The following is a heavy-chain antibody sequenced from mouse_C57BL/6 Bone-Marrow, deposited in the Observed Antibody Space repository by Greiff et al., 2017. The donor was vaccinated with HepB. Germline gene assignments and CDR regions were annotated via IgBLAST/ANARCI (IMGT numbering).Heavy chain of an antibody. V-gene: IGHV5-12*01. D-gene: IGHD4-1*01. CDR1: GFTFSDYY. J-gene: IGHJ3*01. CDR2: ISNGGGST. CDR3: ARLGRVFAY. Sequence: EVKLQESGGGLVQPGGSLKLSCAASGFTFSDYYMYWVRQTPEKRLEWVAYISNGGGSTYYPDTVKGRFTISRDNAKNTLYLQMSRLKSEDTAMYYCARLGRVFAYWGQGTLVTVSA.